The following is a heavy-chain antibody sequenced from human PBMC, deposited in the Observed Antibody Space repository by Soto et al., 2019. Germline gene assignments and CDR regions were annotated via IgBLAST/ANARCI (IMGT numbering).Heavy chain of an antibody. CDR1: GDTYSSYA. J-gene: IGHJ6*02. V-gene: IGHV1-69*12. CDR2: IIPIFGTA. Sequence: QVQLVQSGAEVKKPGSSVKVSSKASGDTYSSYAISWVRQAPGHGLEWMGGIIPIFGTANYAQKFQGRVTITADESTSTAYMELSSLRSEDTAVYYCARHVPAAGYYYGMDVWGQGTTVTVSS. D-gene: IGHD2-2*01. CDR3: ARHVPAAGYYYGMDV.